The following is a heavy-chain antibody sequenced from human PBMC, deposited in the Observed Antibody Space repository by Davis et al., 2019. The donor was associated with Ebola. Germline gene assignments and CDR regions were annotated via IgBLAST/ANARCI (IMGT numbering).Heavy chain of an antibody. V-gene: IGHV1-18*01. CDR2: ISAYNGNT. J-gene: IGHJ3*02. Sequence: ASVTVSCKVSGYTLTELSMHWVRQAPGKGLEWMGWISAYNGNTNYAQKLQGRVTMTTDTSTSTAYMELRSLRSDDTAVYYCAREFGYYDSSGYFVGAFDIWGQGTMVTVSS. CDR3: AREFGYYDSSGYFVGAFDI. CDR1: GYTLTELS. D-gene: IGHD3-22*01.